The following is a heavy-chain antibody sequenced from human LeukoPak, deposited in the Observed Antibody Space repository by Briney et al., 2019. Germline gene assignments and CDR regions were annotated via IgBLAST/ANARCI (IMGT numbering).Heavy chain of an antibody. V-gene: IGHV2-5*01. Sequence: SGPTLVKPTQTLTLTCTFSGFSLSTSGVGVRWIRQPPGKALEWLALIYWNDDKRYSPSLKSRLTITKDTSKNQEVLTMTNMDPVDTATYYCARSLWIQHWFDPWGQGTLVTVSS. J-gene: IGHJ5*02. CDR3: ARSLWIQHWFDP. CDR2: IYWNDDK. CDR1: GFSLSTSGVG. D-gene: IGHD5-18*01.